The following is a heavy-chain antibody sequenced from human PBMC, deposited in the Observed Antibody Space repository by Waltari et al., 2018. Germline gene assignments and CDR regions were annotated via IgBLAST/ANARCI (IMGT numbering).Heavy chain of an antibody. D-gene: IGHD2-21*01. CDR2: INPNSGGT. CDR1: GYSFTGHY. CDR3: ARVPRNQGAIAKLGWFDP. V-gene: IGHV1-2*02. J-gene: IGHJ5*02. Sequence: QVHLVQSGAEVKKPGASVKVSCKASGYSFTGHYLHWVRQAPGQGLEWMGWINPNSGGTNYAQKFQGRVTMTRDTSISTAYLELSRLRSDDTAVYYCARVPRNQGAIAKLGWFDPWGQGTLVTVSS.